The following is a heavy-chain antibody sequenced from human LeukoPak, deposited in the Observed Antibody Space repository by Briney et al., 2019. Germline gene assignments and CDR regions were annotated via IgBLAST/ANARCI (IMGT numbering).Heavy chain of an antibody. CDR1: GYTLTELP. Sequence: ASVKVSCKVSGYTLTELPMHWVRQAPGKGLEWMGGFDPEDGETIYAQKFQGRVTMTEDTSTDTAYMELSSLRSEDTAVYYCATGPTCCGGDCLTGYWGQGTLVTVSS. D-gene: IGHD2-21*02. CDR2: FDPEDGET. CDR3: ATGPTCCGGDCLTGY. J-gene: IGHJ4*02. V-gene: IGHV1-24*01.